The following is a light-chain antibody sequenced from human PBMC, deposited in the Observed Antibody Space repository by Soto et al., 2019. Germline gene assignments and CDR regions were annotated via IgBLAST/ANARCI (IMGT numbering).Light chain of an antibody. V-gene: IGKV3-20*01. J-gene: IGKJ1*01. CDR2: GAS. CDR3: QQYGSSPPT. CDR1: QSLSSSY. Sequence: EIVLTQSPGTLSLSPGERATLSCRASQSLSSSYLAWYQQKPGQAPRLLIYGASGRATGIPDRFSGSGSGTDFALTISRLEPEDFAVYYCQQYGSSPPTFGQGTKVEIK.